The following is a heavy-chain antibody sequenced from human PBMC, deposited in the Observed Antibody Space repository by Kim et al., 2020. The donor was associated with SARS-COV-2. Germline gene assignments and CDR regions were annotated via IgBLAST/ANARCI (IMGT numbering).Heavy chain of an antibody. CDR2: INHSGST. Sequence: SETLSLTCAVYGGSFSGYYWSWIRQPPGKGLEWIGEINHSGSTNYNPSLKSRVTISVDTSKNQFSLKLSSVTAADTAVYYCARVGTALLHLTWFDPWGQG. V-gene: IGHV4-34*01. CDR1: GGSFSGYY. J-gene: IGHJ5*02. D-gene: IGHD2-8*02. CDR3: ARVGTALLHLTWFDP.